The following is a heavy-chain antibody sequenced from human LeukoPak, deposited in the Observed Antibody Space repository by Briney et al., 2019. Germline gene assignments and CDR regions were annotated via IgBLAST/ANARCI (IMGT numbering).Heavy chain of an antibody. Sequence: ASVKVSCKASGYTFTSYDVNWVRQATGQGLEWVGWMNPNSGNTGYAQKFQGRVTMTRNTSKSTAYMELSSLRSEDTAVYYCARLWGRYGSGTYPFDYWGQGTLVTVSS. CDR2: MNPNSGNT. V-gene: IGHV1-8*01. CDR3: ARLWGRYGSGTYPFDY. D-gene: IGHD3-10*01. J-gene: IGHJ4*02. CDR1: GYTFTSYD.